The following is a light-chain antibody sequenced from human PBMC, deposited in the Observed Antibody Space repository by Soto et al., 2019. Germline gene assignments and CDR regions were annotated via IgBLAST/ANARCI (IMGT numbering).Light chain of an antibody. V-gene: IGLV1-44*01. CDR1: NSNVGSNF. CDR2: RDN. J-gene: IGLJ3*02. CDR3: STWDAKRSTWL. Sequence: QSVLTQPRSASGTPGQRVTISCSGGNSNVGSNFVNWYQQHPRVAPKILVYRDNQRPSWVADRFSACKTGSSASLAISGLQSDDDADYHCSTWDAKRSTWLFGGGTKLTVL.